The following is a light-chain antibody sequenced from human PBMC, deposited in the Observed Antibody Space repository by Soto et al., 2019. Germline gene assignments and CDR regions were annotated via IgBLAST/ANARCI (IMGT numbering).Light chain of an antibody. CDR3: CSYAGGNTVV. CDR2: EGY. V-gene: IGLV2-23*01. CDR1: SSDLGIYKL. Sequence: QSVLTQPASVSGSPGQSITISCTGTSSDLGIYKLVSWYRQLPGKAPEVIVFEGYKRPSGISSRFSGSKSGTTASLTISGLQADYEAHYYCCSYAGGNTVVFGGGTKVTVL. J-gene: IGLJ2*01.